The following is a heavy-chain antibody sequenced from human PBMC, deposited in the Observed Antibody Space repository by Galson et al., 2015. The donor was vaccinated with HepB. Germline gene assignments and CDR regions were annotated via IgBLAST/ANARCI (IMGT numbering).Heavy chain of an antibody. CDR1: GFTFSSYA. CDR3: ARRYYDSSGYYSWGYFDY. D-gene: IGHD3-22*01. V-gene: IGHV3-30-3*01. CDR2: ISYDGSNK. J-gene: IGHJ4*02. Sequence: SLRLSCAASGFTFSSYAMHWVRQAPGKGLEWVAVISYDGSNKYYADSVKGRFTISRDNSKNTPYLQMNSLRAEDTAVYYCARRYYDSSGYYSWGYFDYWGQGTLVTVSS.